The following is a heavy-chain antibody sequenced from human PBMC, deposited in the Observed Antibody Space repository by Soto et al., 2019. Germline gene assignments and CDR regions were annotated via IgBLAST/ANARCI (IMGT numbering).Heavy chain of an antibody. CDR3: AKLTSSGWYRPSDY. V-gene: IGHV3-23*01. CDR1: GFNFSNYA. CDR2: ISGSGGST. Sequence: EVQLLESGGGSVQPGGSLRLSCAASGFNFSNYAMSWVRQAPGKGLGWVSVISGSGGSTFYADSVKGRFTISRDSSKTTLHLQMNSLRGEDTAVYYCAKLTSSGWYRPSDYWGQGTLVTVSS. J-gene: IGHJ4*02. D-gene: IGHD6-19*01.